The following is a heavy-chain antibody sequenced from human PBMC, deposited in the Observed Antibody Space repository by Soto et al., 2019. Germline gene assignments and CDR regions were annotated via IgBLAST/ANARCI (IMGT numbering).Heavy chain of an antibody. D-gene: IGHD6-13*01. Sequence: KPSETLSLTCTVSGGSISSSSYYWGWIRQPPGKGLEWIGSIYYSGSTYYNPSLKSRVTISVDTSKNQFSLKLSSVTAADTAVYYCARHLGGQCWGYSSSWNNWFDPWGQGTLVTVSS. CDR3: ARHLGGQCWGYSSSWNNWFDP. CDR1: GGSISSSSYY. CDR2: IYYSGST. J-gene: IGHJ5*02. V-gene: IGHV4-39*01.